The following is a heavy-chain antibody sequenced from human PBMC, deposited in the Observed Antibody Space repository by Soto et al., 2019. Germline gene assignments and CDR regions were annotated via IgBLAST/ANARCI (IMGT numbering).Heavy chain of an antibody. V-gene: IGHV4-59*08. CDR2: LYYSGST. CDR1: GGSISSYY. CDR3: ARFLGYCSGGSCRGSYFDS. Sequence: KPSETLSLTCTVSGGSISSYYWSWIRQPPGKGLEWIGYLYYSGSTDYNPSLKSRVTISVDTSKNQFSLKLSSVTAADTAVYYCARFLGYCSGGSCRGSYFDSWGQGTLVTVSS. D-gene: IGHD2-15*01. J-gene: IGHJ4*02.